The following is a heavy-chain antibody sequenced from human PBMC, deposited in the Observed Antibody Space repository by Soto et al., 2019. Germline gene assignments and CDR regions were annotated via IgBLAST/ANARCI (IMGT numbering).Heavy chain of an antibody. D-gene: IGHD3-22*01. Sequence: ASVKVSCKASEYSFTGHYLHWVRLAPGQGLEWMGWIDPKSGDTKYAQKFQDRVTMTRDTSISTAYMDLSRLTSDDTAVYYCARDYDKSGYDYFDPWGQGTQVTVSS. CDR2: IDPKSGDT. J-gene: IGHJ5*02. V-gene: IGHV1-2*02. CDR3: ARDYDKSGYDYFDP. CDR1: EYSFTGHY.